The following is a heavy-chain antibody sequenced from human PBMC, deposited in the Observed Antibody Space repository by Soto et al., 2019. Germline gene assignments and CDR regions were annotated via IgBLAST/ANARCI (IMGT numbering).Heavy chain of an antibody. V-gene: IGHV3-64*01. CDR3: ARAPGYSGYDALDY. J-gene: IGHJ4*02. Sequence: EVQLVESGGGLVQPGGSLRLSCAASVYTFSTYAMHWVRQAPGKGLEYVSVINSNGGSTFYANSVKGRFTISRDNSKNTLYLQMGSLRVEDTGVYYCARAPGYSGYDALDYWGQGTLVTVSS. CDR2: INSNGGST. CDR1: VYTFSTYA. D-gene: IGHD5-12*01.